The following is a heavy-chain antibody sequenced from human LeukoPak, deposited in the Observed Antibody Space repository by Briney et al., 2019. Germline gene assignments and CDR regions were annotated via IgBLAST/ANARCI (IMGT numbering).Heavy chain of an antibody. D-gene: IGHD6-13*01. CDR3: AKGSWYREQYFQH. J-gene: IGHJ1*01. CDR1: GFTVSSNY. CDR2: ISGSGGST. Sequence: GGSLRLSCAASGFTVSSNYTSWVRQAPGKGLEWVSAISGSGGSTYYADSVKGRFTISRDNSKNTLYLQMNSLRAEDTAVYYCAKGSWYREQYFQHWGQGTLVTVSS. V-gene: IGHV3-23*01.